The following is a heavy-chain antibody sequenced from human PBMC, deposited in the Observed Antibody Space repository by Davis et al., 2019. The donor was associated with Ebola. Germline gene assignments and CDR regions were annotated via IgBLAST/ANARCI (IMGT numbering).Heavy chain of an antibody. V-gene: IGHV3-53*01. Sequence: GESLKISCVASEYSVSTNFLSWVRQAPGKGLEWVSVISNDGITNYIDSVKGRFTIPRDSSKETFYLQMNSLRAEDTAVYYCAVGHYSNTNGWGQGILVTVSS. CDR2: ISNDGIT. D-gene: IGHD4-11*01. CDR3: AVGHYSNTNG. CDR1: EYSVSTNF. J-gene: IGHJ4*02.